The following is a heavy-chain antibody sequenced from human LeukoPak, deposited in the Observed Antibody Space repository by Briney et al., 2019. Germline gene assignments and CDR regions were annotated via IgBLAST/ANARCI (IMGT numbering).Heavy chain of an antibody. J-gene: IGHJ4*02. CDR2: FDPEDGET. V-gene: IGHV1-24*01. CDR1: GYTLTELS. CDR3: ATHSGYSGSGLDY. D-gene: IGHD5-12*01. Sequence: ASVKVSCKVSGYTLTELSMHWVRQAPGKGLEWMGGFDPEDGETIYAQKFQGRVTMTEGTSTDTAYMELSSLRSEDTAVYYCATHSGYSGSGLDYWGQGTLVTVSS.